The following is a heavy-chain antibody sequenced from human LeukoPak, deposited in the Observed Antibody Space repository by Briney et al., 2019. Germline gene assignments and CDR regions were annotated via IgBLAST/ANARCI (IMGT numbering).Heavy chain of an antibody. CDR3: AGPLGSPYFHH. CDR1: GFSFSSSG. CDR2: IDTSSTTK. D-gene: IGHD3-10*01. V-gene: IGHV3-48*01. J-gene: IGHJ1*01. Sequence: GGSLRLSRAASGFSFSSSGMNWVCQAPGKGLEWVSYIDTSSTTKNYADSVKGRFTISRDNAKNSLYLQMNSLRVEDTAVYYCAGPLGSPYFHHWGQGTLVTVSS.